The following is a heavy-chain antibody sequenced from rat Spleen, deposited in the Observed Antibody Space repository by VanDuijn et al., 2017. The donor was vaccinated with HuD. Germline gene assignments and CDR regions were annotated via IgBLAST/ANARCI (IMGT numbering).Heavy chain of an antibody. CDR2: INQDSRTI. J-gene: IGHJ2*01. Sequence: EAKLVESGGGLVQPGRSLKLSCAASGFNFNDYWMGWVRQAPGKGLEWIGEINQDSRTIKYIPYLKDKITISRDNAQKTLYLQMNKLGSEDTAIYYCVREERGVDYWGQGVMVTVSS. V-gene: IGHV4-2*01. CDR3: VREERGVDY. CDR1: GFNFNDYW.